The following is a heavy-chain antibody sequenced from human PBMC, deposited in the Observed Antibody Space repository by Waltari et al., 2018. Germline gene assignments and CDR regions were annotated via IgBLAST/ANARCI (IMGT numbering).Heavy chain of an antibody. D-gene: IGHD2-15*01. Sequence: EVQLVESGGGLIQPGRSLRLSCAASGFTIRTNYMSWVRQAPGKGLEWVSVIYSWGSTNDADSVKGRFTIARDNSKNTLYLRMNSLRAEDTAVYYCARHYCSGGSCYLGYFDYWGQGILVTVSS. CDR1: GFTIRTNY. V-gene: IGHV3-53*01. CDR2: IYSWGST. J-gene: IGHJ4*02. CDR3: ARHYCSGGSCYLGYFDY.